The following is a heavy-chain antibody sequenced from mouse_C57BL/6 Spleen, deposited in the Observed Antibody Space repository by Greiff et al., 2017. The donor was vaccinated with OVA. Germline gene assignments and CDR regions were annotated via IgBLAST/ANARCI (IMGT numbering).Heavy chain of an antibody. V-gene: IGHV3-6*01. Sequence: EVKLVESGPGLVKPSQSLSLTCSVTGYSITSGYYWNWIRQFPGNKLEWMGYISYDGSNNYNPSLKNRISITRDTSKNQFFLKLNSVTTEDTATYYCAREDSSPYFDYWGQGTTLTVSS. J-gene: IGHJ2*01. CDR1: GYSITSGYY. CDR2: ISYDGSN. CDR3: AREDSSPYFDY. D-gene: IGHD3-3*01.